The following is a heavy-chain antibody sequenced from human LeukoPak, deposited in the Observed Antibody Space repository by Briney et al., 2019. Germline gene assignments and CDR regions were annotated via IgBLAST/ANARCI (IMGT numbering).Heavy chain of an antibody. V-gene: IGHV4-39*07. CDR2: IYYSGST. D-gene: IGHD3-10*01. CDR1: GGSISSSSYY. J-gene: IGHJ4*02. Sequence: SETLSLTCTVSGGSISSSSYYWGWIRQPPGKGLEWIGSIYYSGSTYYNPSLKSRVTISVDTSKNQFSLKLSSVTAADTAVYYCAREARTPMVRGVITYWGQGTLVTVSS. CDR3: AREARTPMVRGVITY.